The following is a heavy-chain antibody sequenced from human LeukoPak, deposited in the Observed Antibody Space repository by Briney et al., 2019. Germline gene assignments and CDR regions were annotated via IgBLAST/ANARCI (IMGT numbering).Heavy chain of an antibody. J-gene: IGHJ4*02. CDR2: IYYSGST. CDR1: GGSISSGSYY. CDR3: ARDSPPQIRGVSVY. V-gene: IGHV4-39*07. D-gene: IGHD3-10*01. Sequence: SETLPLTCTVSGGSISSGSYYWGWIRQPPGKGLEWIGSIYYSGSTYYNPSLKSRVTISVDTSKNQFSLKLSSVTAADTAVYYCARDSPPQIRGVSVYWGQGTLVTVSS.